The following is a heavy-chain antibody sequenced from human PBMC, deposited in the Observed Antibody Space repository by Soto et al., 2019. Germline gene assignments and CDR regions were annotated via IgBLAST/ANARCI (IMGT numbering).Heavy chain of an antibody. J-gene: IGHJ6*02. CDR1: GGTFKSYA. V-gene: IGHV1-69*01. CDR2: FIPMFGTA. CDR3: ARGLSVASAVLHYFYAIVV. D-gene: IGHD3-16*02. Sequence: QVQLVQSGAEVRKPGSSVKVSCKVSGGTFKSYAISWLRQAPGQGLEWMGGFIPMFGTANYARDFEGRVTITADESTSTVYNELSSRRSADTAIFFCARGLSVASAVLHYFYAIVVWGQGTTVTVSS.